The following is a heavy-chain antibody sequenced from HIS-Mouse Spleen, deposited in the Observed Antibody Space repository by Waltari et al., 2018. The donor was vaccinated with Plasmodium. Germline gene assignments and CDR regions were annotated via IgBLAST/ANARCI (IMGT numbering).Heavy chain of an antibody. D-gene: IGHD6-13*01. CDR2: MKQDGSGK. J-gene: IGHJ2*01. V-gene: IGHV3-7*01. CDR1: GFTFSSYW. CDR3: ASSWYWYFDL. Sequence: EVQLVESGGGLVQPGGSLRLSCAASGFTFSSYWLSWVRQAPGKGLGWVANMKQDGSGKYYVDSGKGRFTIFRDNAKNSLYLQMSSLRAEDTAVYYCASSWYWYFDLWGRGTLVTVSS.